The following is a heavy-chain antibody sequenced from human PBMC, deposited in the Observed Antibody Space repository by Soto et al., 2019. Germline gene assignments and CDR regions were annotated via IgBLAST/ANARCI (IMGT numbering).Heavy chain of an antibody. CDR1: GFTFSTYG. Sequence: GGSLRLSCAASGFTFSTYGMHWVRQAPGKGLEWVAVISYDGSKKDYADSVKGRFTIPRDNSKYTLYLQTNSLRAEDTAVYYCAKSYYDSSGPYWIDQWGHGTLVTVSS. V-gene: IGHV3-30*18. J-gene: IGHJ5*02. CDR2: ISYDGSKK. D-gene: IGHD3-22*01. CDR3: AKSYYDSSGPYWIDQ.